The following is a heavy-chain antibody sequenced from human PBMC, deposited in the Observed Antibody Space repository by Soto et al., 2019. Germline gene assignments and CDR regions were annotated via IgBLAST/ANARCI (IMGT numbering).Heavy chain of an antibody. CDR3: ARGRYGDY. V-gene: IGHV1-18*01. CDR1: GYTFTSYG. J-gene: IGHJ4*02. D-gene: IGHD1-1*01. CDR2: ISAHNGNT. Sequence: QVHLVQSGAEVKKPGASVKVSCKASGYTFTSYGITWVRQAPGQGLEWMGWISAHNGNTDYAQKLQGRVIVTRDTSTSTASMELRSLRSDDTAVYYCARGRYGDYWGQGALVTVSS.